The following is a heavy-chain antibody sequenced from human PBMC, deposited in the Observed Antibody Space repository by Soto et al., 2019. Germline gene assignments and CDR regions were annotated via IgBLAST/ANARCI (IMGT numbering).Heavy chain of an antibody. Sequence: QVQLQESGPGLVKPSGTLSLTCAVSGGSIRSNNWWSWVRQPPGKGLEWIGEIFHSGSTNYNPSLKTRVTIAVDTSKNQFSLTLSSVTAADTAVYYCARVYSGSYSDSWGQGTLVTVSS. J-gene: IGHJ4*02. CDR2: IFHSGST. D-gene: IGHD1-26*01. V-gene: IGHV4-4*02. CDR3: ARVYSGSYSDS. CDR1: GGSIRSNNW.